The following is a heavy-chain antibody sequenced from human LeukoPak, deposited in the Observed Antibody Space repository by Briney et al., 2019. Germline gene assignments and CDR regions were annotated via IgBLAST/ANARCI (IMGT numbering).Heavy chain of an antibody. V-gene: IGHV1-2*02. J-gene: IGHJ4*02. CDR2: INPNSGGT. CDR3: ASPVAAAGTTPPKSDY. D-gene: IGHD6-13*01. CDR1: GYTFTGYY. Sequence: GGSLRLSCAGSGYTFTGYYMHWVRQAPGQGLEWMGWINPNSGGTNYAQKFQGRVTMTRDTSISTAYMELSRLRSDDTAVYYCASPVAAAGTTPPKSDYWGQGTLVTVSS.